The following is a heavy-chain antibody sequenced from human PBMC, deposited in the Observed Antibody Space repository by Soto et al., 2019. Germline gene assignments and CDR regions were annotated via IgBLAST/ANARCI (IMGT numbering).Heavy chain of an antibody. V-gene: IGHV3-23*01. CDR2: ISGSGDST. Sequence: EVQLLESGGGLVQPGGSLRLSCAASGFTFSSYAMNWVRQAPGKGLEWASVISGSGDSTYYADSVKGRFTISRDNSKNTLYLQMTSLRSEDTALYYCARRSSSWYFDCLGQGSLVTVSS. CDR3: ARRSSSWYFDC. J-gene: IGHJ4*02. CDR1: GFTFSSYA. D-gene: IGHD6-13*01.